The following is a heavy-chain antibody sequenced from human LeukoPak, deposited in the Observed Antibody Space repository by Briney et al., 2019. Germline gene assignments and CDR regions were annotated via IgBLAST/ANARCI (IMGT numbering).Heavy chain of an antibody. CDR3: AREPYTIAVAGTWYFDY. CDR1: GFTFSSYA. Sequence: GGSLRLSCAASGFTFSSYAMHWVRQAPGKGLEWVAVISYDGSNKYYADSVKGRFTISRDNSKNTLYLQMNSLRAEDTAVYYCAREPYTIAVAGTWYFDYWGQGTLVTVSS. D-gene: IGHD6-19*01. J-gene: IGHJ4*02. V-gene: IGHV3-30*04. CDR2: ISYDGSNK.